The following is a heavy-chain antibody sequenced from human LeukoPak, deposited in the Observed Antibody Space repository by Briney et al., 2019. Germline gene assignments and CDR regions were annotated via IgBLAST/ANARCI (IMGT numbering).Heavy chain of an antibody. J-gene: IGHJ4*02. CDR3: ARDEGLRLGEA. CDR1: GFTVSSNY. CDR2: IYSGGST. Sequence: PGGSLRLSCAASGFTVSSNYMSWVRQAPGKGLEWVSVIYSGGSTYYADSVKGRFTISRDNSKNTLYLQMNSLRAEDTAVYYCARDEGLRLGEAWGQGTLVTVSS. V-gene: IGHV3-53*01. D-gene: IGHD3-16*01.